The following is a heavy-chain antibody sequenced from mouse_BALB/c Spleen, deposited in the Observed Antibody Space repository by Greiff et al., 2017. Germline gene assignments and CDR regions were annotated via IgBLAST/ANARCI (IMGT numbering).Heavy chain of an antibody. J-gene: IGHJ2*01. Sequence: EVKVVESGGGLVKPGGSLKLSCAASGFAFSSYDMSWVRQTPEKRLEWVAYISSGGGSTYYPDTVKGRFTISRDNAKNTLYLQMSSLKSEDTAMYYCARPFYYYGSSGFDYWGQGTTLTVSS. CDR3: ARPFYYYGSSGFDY. CDR1: GFAFSSYD. D-gene: IGHD1-1*01. V-gene: IGHV5-12-1*01. CDR2: ISSGGGST.